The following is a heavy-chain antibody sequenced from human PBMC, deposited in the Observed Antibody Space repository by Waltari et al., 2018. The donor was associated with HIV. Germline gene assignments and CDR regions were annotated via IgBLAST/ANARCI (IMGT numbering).Heavy chain of an antibody. J-gene: IGHJ6*02. V-gene: IGHV3-23*01. CDR1: GFTFSSSA. CDR3: AKDLFRGMDV. CDR2: ISGSGGST. Sequence: EVQLLEPGGGLVQPGGSLRLSCPASGFTFSSSAMTWVRQAPGKGLEWVSAISGSGGSTYYADSVKGRFTISRDNSKNTLYLQMNSLRAEDTAVYYCAKDLFRGMDVWGQGTTVTVSS. D-gene: IGHD2-21*01.